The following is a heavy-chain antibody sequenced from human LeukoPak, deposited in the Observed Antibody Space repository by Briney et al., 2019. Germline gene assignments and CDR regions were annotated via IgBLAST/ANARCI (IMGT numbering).Heavy chain of an antibody. Sequence: KASETLSLTCAVYGGSFSGYYWSWIRQPPGKGLEWIGEINHSGSTNYNPSLKSRVTISVDTSKNQFSLKLSSVTAADTAVYYCARDQEAFDYWGQGTLVTVSS. CDR1: GGSFSGYY. J-gene: IGHJ4*02. CDR3: ARDQEAFDY. CDR2: INHSGST. V-gene: IGHV4-34*01.